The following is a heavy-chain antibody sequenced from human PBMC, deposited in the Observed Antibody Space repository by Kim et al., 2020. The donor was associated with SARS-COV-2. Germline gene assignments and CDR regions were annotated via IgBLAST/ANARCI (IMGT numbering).Heavy chain of an antibody. J-gene: IGHJ2*01. Sequence: GGSLRLSCAASGFTFSSYSMNWVRQAPGKGLEWVSSISSSSSYIYYADSVKGRFTISRDNAKNSLYLQMNSLRAEDTAVYYCARGCSGGSCPHWYFDLWGRGTLVTVSS. D-gene: IGHD2-15*01. CDR1: GFTFSSYS. CDR3: ARGCSGGSCPHWYFDL. V-gene: IGHV3-21*01. CDR2: ISSSSSYI.